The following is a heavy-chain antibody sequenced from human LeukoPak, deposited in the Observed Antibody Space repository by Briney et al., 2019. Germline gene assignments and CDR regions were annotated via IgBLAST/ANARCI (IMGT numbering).Heavy chain of an antibody. J-gene: IGHJ6*02. D-gene: IGHD3-22*01. Sequence: SETLSLTCAVYGGSFSGYYWSWIRQPPGKGLEWIGEINQSGSTSYNPSLKSRVTISVDTSKNQFSLRLSSVTAADTAVYYCARGDSSGYPFYYYYGMDVWGQGTTVTVSS. V-gene: IGHV4-34*01. CDR2: INQSGST. CDR1: GGSFSGYY. CDR3: ARGDSSGYPFYYYYGMDV.